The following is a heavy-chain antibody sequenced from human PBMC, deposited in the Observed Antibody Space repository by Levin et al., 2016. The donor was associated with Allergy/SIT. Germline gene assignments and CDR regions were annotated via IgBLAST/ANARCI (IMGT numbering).Heavy chain of an antibody. CDR2: VNPSGGST. V-gene: IGHV1-46*01. CDR3: ASSYYDFWSGYPDLYYFDY. D-gene: IGHD3-3*01. J-gene: IGHJ4*02. Sequence: ASVKVSCKASGYTFTSYYMHWVRQAPGQGLEWMGFVNPSGGSTSYAQKFQGRVTITRDTSASTAYMELSSLRSEDTAVYYCASSYYDFWSGYPDLYYFDYWGQGTLVTVSS. CDR1: GYTFTSYY.